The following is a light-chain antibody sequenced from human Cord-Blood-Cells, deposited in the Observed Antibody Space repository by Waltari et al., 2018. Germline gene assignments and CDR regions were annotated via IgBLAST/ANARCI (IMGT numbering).Light chain of an antibody. CDR1: QSISSW. CDR2: DAS. J-gene: IGKJ1*01. Sequence: DIQMTQSPSTLSASVGERVTITCRASQSISSWLAWYQQKPGKAPKLLIYDASSLESGVPSRFSGSRSGTEFTLSISSLQPDDFATYYCQQYNSYWTFGQGTKVEIK. CDR3: QQYNSYWT. V-gene: IGKV1-5*01.